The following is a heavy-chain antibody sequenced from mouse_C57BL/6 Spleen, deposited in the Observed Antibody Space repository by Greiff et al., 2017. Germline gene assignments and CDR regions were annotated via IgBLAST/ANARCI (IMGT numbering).Heavy chain of an antibody. CDR2: IDPADSET. J-gene: IGHJ2*01. CDR1: GYTFTSYW. V-gene: IGHV1-52*01. D-gene: IGHD2-1*01. Sequence: QVQLQQSGAELVRPGSSVKLSCKASGYTFTSYWMHWVKQRPIQGLEWIGKIDPADSETHYNQKFKDKATLTVDKSSSTAYMQFSSLSSEDSAVYYCSYGNYVDYWGQGTTVSVAS. CDR3: SYGNYVDY.